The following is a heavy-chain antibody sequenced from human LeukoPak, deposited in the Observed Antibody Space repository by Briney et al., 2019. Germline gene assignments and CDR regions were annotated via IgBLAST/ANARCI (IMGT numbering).Heavy chain of an antibody. Sequence: SETLSLTCTVPGYSISSGYYWGWIRQPPGKGLEWIGSIYHSGSTYYNPSLKSRVTISVDTSKNQFSLKLSSVTAADTAVYYCARVHINMVGFDPWGQGTLVTVSS. D-gene: IGHD3-10*01. J-gene: IGHJ5*02. V-gene: IGHV4-38-2*02. CDR1: GYSISSGYY. CDR3: ARVHINMVGFDP. CDR2: IYHSGST.